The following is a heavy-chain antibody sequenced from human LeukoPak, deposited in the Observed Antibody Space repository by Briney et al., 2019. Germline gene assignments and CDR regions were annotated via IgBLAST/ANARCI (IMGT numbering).Heavy chain of an antibody. J-gene: IGHJ4*02. CDR2: ISSRGSTI. CDR1: GFSFSSYG. D-gene: IGHD2-8*01. V-gene: IGHV3-48*03. Sequence: GGSLRLSCAASGFSFSSYGMNWVRQAPGKGLEWVSYISSRGSTIYYADSVKGRFTISRDNAKNSLYLQMNGLRAEDTAVYYCARIPGYFMLSCFDYWGQGTLASVSS. CDR3: ARIPGYFMLSCFDY.